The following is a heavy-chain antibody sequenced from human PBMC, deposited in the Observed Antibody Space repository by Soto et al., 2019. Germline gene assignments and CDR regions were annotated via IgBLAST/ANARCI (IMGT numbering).Heavy chain of an antibody. J-gene: IGHJ4*02. Sequence: SETLSLPGPVSGGSISSYYWSWIRQPPGKGLEWIGYIYYSGSTNYNPSLKSRVTISVDTSKNQFSLKLSSATAADTAVYYCARDPFPDSSGYYYNYWGQGTLVTVSS. CDR3: ARDPFPDSSGYYYNY. D-gene: IGHD3-22*01. CDR1: GGSISSYY. CDR2: IYYSGST. V-gene: IGHV4-59*01.